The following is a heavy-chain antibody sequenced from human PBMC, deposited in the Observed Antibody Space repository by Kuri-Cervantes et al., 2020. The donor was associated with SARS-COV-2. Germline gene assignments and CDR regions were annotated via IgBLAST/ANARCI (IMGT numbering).Heavy chain of an antibody. J-gene: IGHJ5*02. V-gene: IGHV1-69*13. CDR1: RGTFNTHI. D-gene: IGHD2-21*01. CDR2: IRPVFGAP. CDR3: ARETGDRKMGIDP. Sequence: SVKVSCKASRGTFNTHIINWLRQAPGQGPEWMGGIRPVFGAPYYAQKFQGRVTIAADESTSTVHMELGSLNSEDTAIYYCARETGDRKMGIDPWGQGTLVTVSS.